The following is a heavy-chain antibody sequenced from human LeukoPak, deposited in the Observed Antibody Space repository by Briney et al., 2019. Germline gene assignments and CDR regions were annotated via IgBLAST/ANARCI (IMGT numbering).Heavy chain of an antibody. CDR2: IYYSGST. CDR3: AGHHPRNTVDF. J-gene: IGHJ4*02. CDR1: GCSMSPFH. V-gene: IGHV4-59*08. Sequence: LGTLSLTCTVSGCSMSPFHLGWIRQAPGKGLEWTGYIYYSGSTNYNPSLKSRVTISVDTSKNQFSLKLSSVTAADTAVYYCAGHHPRNTVDFWGQGTLVTVSS. D-gene: IGHD2/OR15-2a*01.